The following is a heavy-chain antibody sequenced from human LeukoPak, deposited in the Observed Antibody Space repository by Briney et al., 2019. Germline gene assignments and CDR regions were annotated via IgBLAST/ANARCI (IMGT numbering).Heavy chain of an antibody. CDR2: INSDGSST. J-gene: IGHJ4*02. CDR1: GFSISNFW. Sequence: GGSLRLSCAASGFSISNFWMHWVRQAPGKGLVWVSRINSDGSSTTYADSVKGRFTISRDNAKNTLYLQANSLRAEDTAVYYCARKAGIAASGNYFDYWGQGTLVTVSS. D-gene: IGHD6-13*01. V-gene: IGHV3-74*01. CDR3: ARKAGIAASGNYFDY.